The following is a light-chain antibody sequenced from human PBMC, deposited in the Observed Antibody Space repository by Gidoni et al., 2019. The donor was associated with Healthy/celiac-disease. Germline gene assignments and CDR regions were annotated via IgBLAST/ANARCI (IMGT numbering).Light chain of an antibody. CDR1: SSNIGSNT. V-gene: IGLV1-44*01. J-gene: IGLJ2*01. CDR2: SNN. Sequence: QSVLTQPPSPSGTPGQRVTSSCSGSSSNIGSNTVNWYQQLPGTAPKLLIYSNNQRPSGVPDRFSGSKSGTSASLAISGLQSEDEADYYCAAWDDSLNGVVFGGGTKLTVL. CDR3: AAWDDSLNGVV.